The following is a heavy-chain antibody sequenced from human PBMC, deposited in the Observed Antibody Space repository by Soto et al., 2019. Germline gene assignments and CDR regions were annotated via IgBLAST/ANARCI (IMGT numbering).Heavy chain of an antibody. CDR3: ARGRLRASNCSGGSCYSLDFQH. V-gene: IGHV4-34*01. D-gene: IGHD2-15*01. CDR2: INHSGST. Sequence: SETLSLTCAVYGGSFSGYYWSWIRQPPGKGLEWIGEINHSGSTNYNPSPKSRVTISVDTSKNQFSLKLSSVTAADTAVYYCARGRLRASNCSGGSCYSLDFQHWGQGTLVTVSS. CDR1: GGSFSGYY. J-gene: IGHJ1*01.